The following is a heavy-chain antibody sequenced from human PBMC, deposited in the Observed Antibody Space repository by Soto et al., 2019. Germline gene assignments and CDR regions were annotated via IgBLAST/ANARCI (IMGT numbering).Heavy chain of an antibody. CDR2: ISGSGGST. V-gene: IGHV3-23*01. CDR3: AKESGLRAVKGYYYMDV. CDR1: GFTFSSYA. Sequence: GGSLRLSCAASGFTFSSYAMSWVRQAPGKGLEWVSAISGSGGSTYYADSVKGRFTISRDNSKNTLYLQMNSLRAEDTAVYYCAKESGLRAVKGYYYMDVWGKGTTVTVSS. J-gene: IGHJ6*03. D-gene: IGHD4-4*01.